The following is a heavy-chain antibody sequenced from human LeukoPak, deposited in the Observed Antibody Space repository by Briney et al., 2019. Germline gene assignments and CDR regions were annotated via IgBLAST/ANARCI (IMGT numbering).Heavy chain of an antibody. J-gene: IGHJ4*02. V-gene: IGHV4-30-2*01. CDR1: GGSISSGGYS. CDR3: ARANSGSYYEYYFDY. CDR2: IYHSGST. D-gene: IGHD1-26*01. Sequence: SETLSLTCAVSGGSISSGGYSWSWIRQPPGKGLEWIGYIYHSGSTYYNPSLKSRVTLSVDRSKNQFSLKLSSVTAADTAVYYCARANSGSYYEYYFDYWGQGTLVTVSS.